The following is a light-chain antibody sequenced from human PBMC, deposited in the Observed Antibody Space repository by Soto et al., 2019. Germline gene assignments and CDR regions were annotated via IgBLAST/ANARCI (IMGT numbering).Light chain of an antibody. J-gene: IGKJ1*01. CDR3: QQYNKWRTWT. CDR1: QNINSN. Sequence: EIVMTQSPATLSVSPGERATLSCRASQNINSNLAWYQQKPGQGPRLLIYGAFTRATGVPDRFTGSGSGTEFPLTISSLQSEDFAVYYCQQYNKWRTWTFGRGPKVEIK. CDR2: GAF. V-gene: IGKV3-15*01.